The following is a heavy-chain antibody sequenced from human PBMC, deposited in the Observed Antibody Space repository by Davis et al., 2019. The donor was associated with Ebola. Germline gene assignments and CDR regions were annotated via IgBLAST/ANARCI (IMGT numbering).Heavy chain of an antibody. Sequence: PGGSLRLSCAASGFTFSSYSMNWVRQAPGKGLEWVSSISSSSSYIYYADSVKGRFTISRDNAKNSLYLQMNSLRAEDTAVYYCARTKGAKGYYYGMDVWGQGTTVTVSS. V-gene: IGHV3-21*01. CDR2: ISSSSSYI. CDR1: GFTFSSYS. CDR3: ARTKGAKGYYYGMDV. J-gene: IGHJ6*02.